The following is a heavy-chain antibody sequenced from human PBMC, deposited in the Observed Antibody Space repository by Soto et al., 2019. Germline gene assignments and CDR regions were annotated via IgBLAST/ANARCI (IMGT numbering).Heavy chain of an antibody. CDR1: CYTFTSYG. CDR3: ARVEFYCSSTSCYGSNWFDP. V-gene: IGHV1-18*01. J-gene: IGHJ5*02. Sequence: GASVKVSCKASCYTFTSYGISWVRQAPGQGLEGMGWISAYNGNTNYAQKLQGRVTMTTDTSTSTAYMELRSLRSDDTAVYYCARVEFYCSSTSCYGSNWFDPWGQGTLVTVSS. D-gene: IGHD2-2*01. CDR2: ISAYNGNT.